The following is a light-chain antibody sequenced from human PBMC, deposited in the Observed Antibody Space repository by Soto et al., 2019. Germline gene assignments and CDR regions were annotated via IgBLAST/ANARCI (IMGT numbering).Light chain of an antibody. CDR1: QSISNY. Sequence: DIQMTQSPSSLSASVGDRVTITCRASQSISNYLNWYQQKPGKAPKLLIYAASSFQSGVPSRFSGSGSGTDFTLTISNLQPEDFATYYCQQSYTTLPLTFGGGTKVEIK. V-gene: IGKV1-39*01. CDR3: QQSYTTLPLT. J-gene: IGKJ4*01. CDR2: AAS.